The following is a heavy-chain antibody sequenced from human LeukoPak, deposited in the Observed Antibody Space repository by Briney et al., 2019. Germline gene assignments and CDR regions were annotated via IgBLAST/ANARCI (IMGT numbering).Heavy chain of an antibody. J-gene: IGHJ4*02. V-gene: IGHV3-23*01. CDR1: GFTFSDYY. Sequence: GGPLRLSCAASGFTFSDYYMSWIRQAPGKGLEWVSTISGSGGSTYYADSVKGRFTISRDKSKNTLYLQMNSLRAEDTALYYCARDTGGSYLCDYWGQGTLVTVSS. CDR2: ISGSGGST. CDR3: ARDTGGSYLCDY. D-gene: IGHD1-26*01.